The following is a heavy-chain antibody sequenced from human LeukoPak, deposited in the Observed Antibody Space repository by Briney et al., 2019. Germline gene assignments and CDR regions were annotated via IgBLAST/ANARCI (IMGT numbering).Heavy chain of an antibody. V-gene: IGHV3-21*06. CDR1: GFTFAIHA. J-gene: IGHJ3*02. Sequence: GGSLRLSCAASGFTFAIHAMTWVRQAPGKGLEWVSYISSRGSYTYYADSVKGRFTISRDNAKNSLYLQMNSLRAEDTAVYYCARIDAFDIWGQGTMVTVSS. CDR3: ARIDAFDI. CDR2: ISSRGSYT.